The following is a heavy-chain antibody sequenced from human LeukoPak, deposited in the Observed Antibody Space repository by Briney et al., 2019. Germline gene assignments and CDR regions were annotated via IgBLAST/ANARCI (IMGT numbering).Heavy chain of an antibody. Sequence: SETLSLTCTVSGGSISSSSYYWGWIRQPPGKGLEWIGSIYYSGSTYYNPSLKSRVTISVDTSKNQFSLKLSSVTAADTAVYYCASLPTVRGVTRDYWGQGTLVTVSS. V-gene: IGHV4-39*01. CDR3: ASLPTVRGVTRDY. J-gene: IGHJ4*02. D-gene: IGHD3-10*01. CDR1: GGSISSSSYY. CDR2: IYYSGST.